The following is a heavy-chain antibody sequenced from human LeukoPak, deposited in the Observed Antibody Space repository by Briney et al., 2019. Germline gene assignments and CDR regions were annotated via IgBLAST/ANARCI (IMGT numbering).Heavy chain of an antibody. J-gene: IGHJ4*02. D-gene: IGHD4-23*01. CDR2: IGYEGVHK. V-gene: IGHV3-30*02. CDR1: GFTFNNFG. Sequence: GGSLRLSCAASGFTFNNFGMHWVRQAPGKGLEWVSFIGYEGVHKYYADSVKGGFTISKDNSKATLYLQMNSLRPEGTAVYYCAKDLHGGYSSDYWGQGTLVTVFS. CDR3: AKDLHGGYSSDY.